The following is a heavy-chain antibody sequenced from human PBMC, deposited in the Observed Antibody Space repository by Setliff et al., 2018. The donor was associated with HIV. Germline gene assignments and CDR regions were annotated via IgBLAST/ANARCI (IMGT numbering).Heavy chain of an antibody. J-gene: IGHJ6*03. CDR2: INPSSGGT. Sequence: ASVKVSCKASGYTFTGYFIHWVRQAPGQGLEWMGWINPSSGGTNYAQKFQGRVTMTSDTSTSTVYMDLSSLRSEDTAVYYCARGGHYSGSYLPRDYYMDVWGKGTTVTISS. CDR3: ARGGHYSGSYLPRDYYMDV. D-gene: IGHD1-26*01. V-gene: IGHV1-2*02. CDR1: GYTFTGYF.